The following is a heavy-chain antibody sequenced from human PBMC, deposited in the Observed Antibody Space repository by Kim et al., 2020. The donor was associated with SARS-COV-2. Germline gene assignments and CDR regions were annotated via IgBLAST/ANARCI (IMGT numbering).Heavy chain of an antibody. Sequence: TKYNPSLKSRVTISVDTSKNQFSLKLSSVTAADTAVYYCARVGIAAAQDYWGQGTLVTVSS. D-gene: IGHD6-13*01. J-gene: IGHJ4*02. V-gene: IGHV4-34*01. CDR3: ARVGIAAAQDY. CDR2: T.